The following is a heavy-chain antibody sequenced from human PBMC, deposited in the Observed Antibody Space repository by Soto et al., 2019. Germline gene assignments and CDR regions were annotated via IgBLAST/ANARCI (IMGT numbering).Heavy chain of an antibody. CDR1: GYTFSNYG. CDR2: ISGYNGNT. V-gene: IGHV1-18*01. J-gene: IGHJ6*02. D-gene: IGHD5-18*01. Sequence: QVQLVQSGAEVKKPGASVKVSCKASGYTFSNYGISWVRQGPGQGLEWMGWISGYNGNTHYEEKVQDRIKMTTDTSTRTTYLELRSLRSDDTAVYFCARDPGFGFGYSYAFAMVVWGQGTTVTVSS. CDR3: ARDPGFGFGYSYAFAMVV.